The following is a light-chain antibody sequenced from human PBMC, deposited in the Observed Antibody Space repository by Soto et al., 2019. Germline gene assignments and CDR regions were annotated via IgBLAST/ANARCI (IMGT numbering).Light chain of an antibody. Sequence: QSALTQPASVSGSPGQSITISCTGTSSDVGSYNYVSWYQQYPGKAPKLMIYDVSNRPSGVSYRFSGSKSGNTASLTISGLQAEDEADYYCSSYPTSSTHVVFGGGTKLPVL. CDR1: SSDVGSYNY. CDR3: SSYPTSSTHVV. J-gene: IGLJ2*01. V-gene: IGLV2-14*01. CDR2: DVS.